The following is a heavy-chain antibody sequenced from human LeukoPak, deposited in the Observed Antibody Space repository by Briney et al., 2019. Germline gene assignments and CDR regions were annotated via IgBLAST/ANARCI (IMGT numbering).Heavy chain of an antibody. V-gene: IGHV6-1*01. CDR2: TYYKSKWYN. D-gene: IGHD3-22*01. J-gene: IGHJ5*02. CDR1: GDSVSSNSAA. Sequence: SKTLSLTCAISGDSVSSNSAAWNWIRQSPSRGLEWLGRTYYKSKWYNDYAVSVKSRITINPDTSKNQFSLQLNSVTPEDTAVYYCARAGVDYYDSSGYPIYYFDPWGQGTLVTVSS. CDR3: ARAGVDYYDSSGYPIYYFDP.